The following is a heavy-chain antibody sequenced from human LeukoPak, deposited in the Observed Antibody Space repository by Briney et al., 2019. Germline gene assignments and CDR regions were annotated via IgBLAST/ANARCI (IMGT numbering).Heavy chain of an antibody. J-gene: IGHJ4*02. CDR1: GFTFTSYA. Sequence: GGSLRLSCASSGFTFTSYAMSWVRQAPGKGLEWVSSVSGTGITTYYADSVKGRFTVSRDNSKDTVYLQMNSLRGEDTAVYYCAKELMGFDYWGQGSLVTVSS. D-gene: IGHD2-8*01. V-gene: IGHV3-23*01. CDR2: VSGTGITT. CDR3: AKELMGFDY.